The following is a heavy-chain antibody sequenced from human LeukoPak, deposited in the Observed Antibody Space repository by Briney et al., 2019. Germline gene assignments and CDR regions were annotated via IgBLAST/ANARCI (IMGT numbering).Heavy chain of an antibody. CDR3: AKDIFTMVRGVVDY. D-gene: IGHD3-10*01. V-gene: IGHV3-30-3*01. Sequence: GGSLRLSCAASGFTFSSYAMHWVRQAPGKGLEWVAVISNDGSNKYHAESVKGRFTISRDNSKNTLYLQMNSLRAEDTALYYCAKDIFTMVRGVVDYWGQGTLVTVSS. J-gene: IGHJ4*02. CDR1: GFTFSSYA. CDR2: ISNDGSNK.